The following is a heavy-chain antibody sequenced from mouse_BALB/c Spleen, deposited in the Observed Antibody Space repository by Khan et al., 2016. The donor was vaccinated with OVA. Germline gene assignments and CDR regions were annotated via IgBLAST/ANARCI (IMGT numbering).Heavy chain of an antibody. D-gene: IGHD2-14*01. CDR2: INPSNNYT. CDR1: GYTFTSYT. Sequence: QVQLKQSGAELARPGASVKMSCKASGYTFTSYTMHWVRQRPGQAPEWIGHINPSNNYTNYNQNFKDKATLIVDKSSSTAYMQLSSLTAEDSAFYYCVREGAYHRSDGWFAYWGQGTLVTVSA. J-gene: IGHJ3*01. CDR3: VREGAYHRSDGWFAY. V-gene: IGHV1-4*01.